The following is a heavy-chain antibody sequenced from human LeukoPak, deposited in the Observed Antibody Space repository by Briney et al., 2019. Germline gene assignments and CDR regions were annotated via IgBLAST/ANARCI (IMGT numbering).Heavy chain of an antibody. V-gene: IGHV3-23*01. J-gene: IGHJ4*02. D-gene: IGHD3-10*01. CDR3: AKGMDRGVIPDY. CDR1: GFTFSGYA. CDR2: ISGGGVST. Sequence: GGSLRLSCAASGFTFSGYAMSWVRQAPGKGLEWVSAISGGGVSTYYADSIKGRFTISRDDSKNTLYLQMNSLRAEDTAVYYCAKGMDRGVIPDYWGQGTLVTVSS.